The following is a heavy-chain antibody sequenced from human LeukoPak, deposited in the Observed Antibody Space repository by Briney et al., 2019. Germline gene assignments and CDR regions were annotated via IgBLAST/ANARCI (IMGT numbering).Heavy chain of an antibody. D-gene: IGHD6-19*01. CDR2: IKQDGSEK. CDR1: GFTFSSYW. J-gene: IGHJ5*02. V-gene: IGHV3-7*04. Sequence: GGSLRLSCAASGFTFSSYWMSWVRQAPGKGLEWVANIKQDGSEKYYVDSVKGRFTISRDNAKNSLYLQMNSLRVEDTAVYYCARGGFGSGWYGPNSFDPWGQGTLVTVPS. CDR3: ARGGFGSGWYGPNSFDP.